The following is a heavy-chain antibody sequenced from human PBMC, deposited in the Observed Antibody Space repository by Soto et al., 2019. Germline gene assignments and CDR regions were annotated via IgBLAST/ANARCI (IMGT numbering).Heavy chain of an antibody. CDR2: ISSSSSYI. V-gene: IGHV3-21*01. CDR1: GFTFSSYS. CDR3: ARDLSGYDFWSGYHYYYYGMDV. D-gene: IGHD3-3*01. Sequence: GGSLRLSCAASGFTFSSYSMNWVRQAPGKGLEWVSSISSSSSYIYYADSVKGRFTISGDNAKNSLYLQMNSLRAEDTAVYYCARDLSGYDFWSGYHYYYYGMDVWGQGTTVTVSS. J-gene: IGHJ6*02.